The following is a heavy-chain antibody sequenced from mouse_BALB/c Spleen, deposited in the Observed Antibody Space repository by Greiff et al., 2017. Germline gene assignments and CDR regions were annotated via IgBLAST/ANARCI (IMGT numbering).Heavy chain of an antibody. CDR3: ARVSTTAYYAMDY. V-gene: IGHV3-6*02. CDR2: ISYDGSN. CDR1: GYSITSGYY. J-gene: IGHJ4*01. Sequence: EVQLVESGPGLVKPSQSLSLTCSVTGYSITSGYYWNWIRQFPGNKLEWMGYISYDGSNNYNPSLKNRISITRDTSKNQFFLKLNSVTTEDTATYYCARVSTTAYYAMDYWGQGTSVTVSS. D-gene: IGHD1-2*01.